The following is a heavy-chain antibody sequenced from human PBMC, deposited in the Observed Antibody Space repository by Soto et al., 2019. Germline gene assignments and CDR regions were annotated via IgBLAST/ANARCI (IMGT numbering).Heavy chain of an antibody. CDR1: GYSFLNYW. CDR3: ARQTTIGWYNAFKWFDL. D-gene: IGHD6-19*01. V-gene: IGHV5-51*01. J-gene: IGHJ5*01. Sequence: GESLKISCKGSGYSFLNYWIGWVRQMPGKDLEWIGIIYPDDSETRYSPSFQGQVTISADKSISTAYLQWSSLKASDTAIYYCARQTTIGWYNAFKWFDLWGPGTLVTVSS. CDR2: IYPDDSET.